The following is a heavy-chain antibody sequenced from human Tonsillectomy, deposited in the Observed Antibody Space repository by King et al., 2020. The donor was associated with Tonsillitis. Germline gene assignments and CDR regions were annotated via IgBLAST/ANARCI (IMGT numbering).Heavy chain of an antibody. Sequence: VQLVESGGGVVQPGRSLRLSCAASGFTFSSYGMHWVRQAPGKGLEWVAVIPYDGSNKYYADSVKGRFTISRDNSKNTLYLQMNSLRAEDTAVYYCTRDRDDYIFDYWGQGKLVTVSS. J-gene: IGHJ4*02. CDR2: IPYDGSNK. CDR3: TRDRDDYIFDY. CDR1: GFTFSSYG. D-gene: IGHD4/OR15-4a*01. V-gene: IGHV3-33*05.